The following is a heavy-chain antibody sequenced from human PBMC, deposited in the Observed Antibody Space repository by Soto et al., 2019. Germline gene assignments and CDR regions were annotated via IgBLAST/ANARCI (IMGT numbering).Heavy chain of an antibody. CDR2: ISAYNGNT. Sequence: QVQLVQSGAEVKKSGASVKVSCKASGYTFTSYGISWVRQAPGQGLEWMGWISAYNGNTNYAQKLQGRVTMTTDTSTSTAYMVLRSLRSDDTAVDYCARDLYVDIVATIVDYWGQGTLVTVSS. CDR1: GYTFTSYG. D-gene: IGHD5-12*01. V-gene: IGHV1-18*01. J-gene: IGHJ4*02. CDR3: ARDLYVDIVATIVDY.